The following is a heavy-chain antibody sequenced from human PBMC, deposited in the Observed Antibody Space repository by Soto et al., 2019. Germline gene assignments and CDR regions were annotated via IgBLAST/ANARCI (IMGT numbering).Heavy chain of an antibody. J-gene: IGHJ6*02. V-gene: IGHV1-46*01. CDR3: ARTVSSSSLGYYYGMDV. Sequence: ASVKVSCKASGYTFTSYYMHWVRQAPGQGLEWMGIINPSGGSTSYAQKFQGRVTMTRDTSTSTVYMELSSLRSEDTAVYYCARTVSSSSLGYYYGMDVWGQGTTVTVSS. CDR2: INPSGGST. D-gene: IGHD3-22*01. CDR1: GYTFTSYY.